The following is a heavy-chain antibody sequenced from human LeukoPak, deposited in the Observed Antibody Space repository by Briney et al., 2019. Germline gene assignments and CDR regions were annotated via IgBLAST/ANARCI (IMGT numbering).Heavy chain of an antibody. V-gene: IGHV3-23*01. J-gene: IGHJ4*02. CDR3: AKDPAIVGVYFDY. D-gene: IGHD1-26*01. CDR2: ISGSGGST. Sequence: GGSLRLSCAASGFTFSSYAMSWVRQAPGKGLEWVSAISGSGGSTYYADSVKGRFTISRGNSKNTLYLQTNSLRAEDTAVYYCAKDPAIVGVYFDYWGQGTLVTVSS. CDR1: GFTFSSYA.